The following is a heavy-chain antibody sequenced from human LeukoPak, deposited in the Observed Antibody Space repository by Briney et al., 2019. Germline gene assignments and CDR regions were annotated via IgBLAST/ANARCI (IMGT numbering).Heavy chain of an antibody. CDR2: ISSSSDYI. J-gene: IGHJ6*03. CDR1: GFTFSSYN. V-gene: IGHV3-21*01. D-gene: IGHD3-10*01. Sequence: GGSLRLSCAASGFTFSSYNMNWVRQAPGKGLEWVSSISSSSDYIYYADSVKGRFTISRDNAKNTLYLQMNSLKGDDTAVYYCAKDSAFYYIDVWGKGTTVIISS. CDR3: AKDSAFYYIDV.